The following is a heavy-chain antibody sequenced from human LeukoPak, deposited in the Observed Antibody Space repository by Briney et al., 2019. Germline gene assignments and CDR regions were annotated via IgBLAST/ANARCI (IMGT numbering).Heavy chain of an antibody. J-gene: IGHJ4*02. CDR1: GFTFDAYA. V-gene: IGHV3-43*02. CDR3: VRDTGSGWDFDY. Sequence: GGSLRLSCAASGFTFDAYAIHWVRQAPGKGLEWVSLVKGDGVTTDYANSVKGRFTVSRDDSKNSLYLQMSNLRAEDTALYYCVRDTGSGWDFDYWGQGTLVTVSS. CDR2: VKGDGVTT. D-gene: IGHD6-19*01.